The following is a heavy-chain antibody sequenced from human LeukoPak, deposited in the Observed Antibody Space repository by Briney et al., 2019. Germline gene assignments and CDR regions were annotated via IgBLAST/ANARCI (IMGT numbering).Heavy chain of an antibody. J-gene: IGHJ4*02. D-gene: IGHD4-17*01. V-gene: IGHV4-61*02. CDR1: GGSISSGSYY. CDR3: ASVQDYGDYYFDY. CDR2: IYTSGST. Sequence: SETLSLTCTVSGGSISSGSYYCSWIRQPAGKGLEWIGRIYTSGSTNYNPSLKSRVTISVDASKNQFSLKLSSVTAADTAVYYCASVQDYGDYYFDYWGQGTLVTVSS.